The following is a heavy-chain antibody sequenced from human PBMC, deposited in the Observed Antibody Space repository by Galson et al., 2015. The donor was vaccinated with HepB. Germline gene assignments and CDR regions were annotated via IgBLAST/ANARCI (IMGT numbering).Heavy chain of an antibody. V-gene: IGHV1-2*02. Sequence: SVKVSCKASGFTFTDYYIHWVRQAPGQGLEWMGWINLNSGGAKYAQKFQGRVTMTRDTSISTVYMELSTLGSDDTAVYYCARDDSGPRNDFDYWGQETLVTV. CDR2: INLNSGGA. D-gene: IGHD1-1*01. CDR1: GFTFTDYY. CDR3: ARDDSGPRNDFDY. J-gene: IGHJ4*02.